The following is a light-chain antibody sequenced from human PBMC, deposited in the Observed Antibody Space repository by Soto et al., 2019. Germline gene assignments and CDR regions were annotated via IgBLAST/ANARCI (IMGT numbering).Light chain of an antibody. Sequence: QSALTQPASVSGSPGQSITISCTGTSSDVSGFNYVSWYQQHPDKAPKLIIYVVSNRPSGVSNRFSGSKSGNTASLTISGLQAEDEADYYCSSYTSSDTPYVFGTGTKVTVL. CDR1: SSDVSGFNY. CDR2: VVS. V-gene: IGLV2-14*01. J-gene: IGLJ1*01. CDR3: SSYTSSDTPYV.